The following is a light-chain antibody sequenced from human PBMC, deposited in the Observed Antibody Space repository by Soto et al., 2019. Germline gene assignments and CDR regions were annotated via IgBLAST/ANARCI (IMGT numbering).Light chain of an antibody. CDR1: SSDVGSYNL. CDR3: QSFDSGLAGWV. V-gene: IGLV2-23*02. CDR2: EVT. J-gene: IGLJ3*02. Sequence: QPVLTQPASVSGSPGQSITISCTGTSSDVGSYNLVSWYQQHPGNAPKLMIYEVTKRPSGVSNRFSGSKSGNTASLTISGLQAEDEADYYCQSFDSGLAGWVFGGGTKLTVL.